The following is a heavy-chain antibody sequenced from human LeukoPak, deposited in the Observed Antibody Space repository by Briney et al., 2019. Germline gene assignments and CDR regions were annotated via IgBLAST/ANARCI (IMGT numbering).Heavy chain of an antibody. CDR1: GFTFSSYS. Sequence: GGSLRLSCAASGFTFSSYSMNWVRQAPGKGLEWVSSISSSSSYIYYANSVKGRFTISRDNAKNSLYLQMNSLRAEDTAVYYCARDRREYGDGYNRGDYWGQGTLVTVSS. J-gene: IGHJ4*02. D-gene: IGHD5-24*01. CDR2: ISSSSSYI. CDR3: ARDRREYGDGYNRGDY. V-gene: IGHV3-21*01.